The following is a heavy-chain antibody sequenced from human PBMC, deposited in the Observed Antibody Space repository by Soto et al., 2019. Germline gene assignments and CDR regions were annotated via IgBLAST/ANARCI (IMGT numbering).Heavy chain of an antibody. D-gene: IGHD3-10*01. V-gene: IGHV4-30-2*01. CDR2: IYHSGST. J-gene: IGHJ4*02. CDR3: ASLGLWFGEPQDY. CDR1: GGSISSGGYS. Sequence: PSETLSLTCAVSGGSISSGGYSWSWVRQPPGKGLEWIGYIYHSGSTYYNPSLKSRVTISVDRSKNQFSLKLSSVTAADTAVYYCASLGLWFGEPQDYWGQGTLVTVSS.